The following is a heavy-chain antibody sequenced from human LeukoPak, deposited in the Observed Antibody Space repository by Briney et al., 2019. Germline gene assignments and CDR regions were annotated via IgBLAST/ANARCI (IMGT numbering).Heavy chain of an antibody. CDR1: GYTFTGYY. CDR3: ARGTDAYNFGD. J-gene: IGHJ4*02. D-gene: IGHD5-24*01. V-gene: IGHV1-2*02. Sequence: ASVKVSCKASGYTFTGYYMHWVRQAPGQGLEWMGWVNPYSGGTNFAQKFQGRVAMTRDTPISTAYMELSRLTSDDTAVYYCARGTDAYNFGDWGQGTLVTVSS. CDR2: VNPYSGGT.